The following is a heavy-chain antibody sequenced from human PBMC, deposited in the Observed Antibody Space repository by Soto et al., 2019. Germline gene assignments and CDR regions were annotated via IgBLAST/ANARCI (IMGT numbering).Heavy chain of an antibody. CDR3: ATLWGYSDDY. CDR2: IYSSGST. V-gene: IGHV4-39*01. D-gene: IGHD6-13*01. Sequence: QLQLQESGPGLVKPSETLSLTFTVSGGSISSSSYYWGWIRQPPGKGLEWIGSIYSSGSTYYNPSRKSRVTISVDTSKNQFSLKLSSVTAADTAVYYCATLWGYSDDYWGQGTLVTVSS. CDR1: GGSISSSSYY. J-gene: IGHJ4*02.